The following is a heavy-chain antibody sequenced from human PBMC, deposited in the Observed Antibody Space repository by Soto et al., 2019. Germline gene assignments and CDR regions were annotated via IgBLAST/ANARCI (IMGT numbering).Heavy chain of an antibody. CDR2: MNPNSGNT. V-gene: IGHV1-8*01. CDR3: ARGVDRGVDF. CDR1: GYTFTSYD. Sequence: QVQLVQSGAEVKKPGASVKVSCKASGYTFTSYDINWVRQATGQGLEWMGWMNPNSGNTGYARKFQGRLSMTSDTSINTAYMELSSLESEDTAVYYCARGVDRGVDFWGQGTLVTVSS. J-gene: IGHJ4*02. D-gene: IGHD5-12*01.